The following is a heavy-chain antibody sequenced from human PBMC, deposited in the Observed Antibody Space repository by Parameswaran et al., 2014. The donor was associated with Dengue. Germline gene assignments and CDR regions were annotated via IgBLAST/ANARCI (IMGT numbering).Heavy chain of an antibody. J-gene: IGHJ4*02. CDR3: ARGEIALERRSIVVVVAATHGGKTFDY. V-gene: IGHV4-34*01. D-gene: IGHD2-15*01. CDR2: INHSGST. Sequence: VRQMPGKGLEWIGEINHSGSTNYNPSLKSRVTISVDTSKNQFSLKLSSVTAADTAVYYCARGEIALERRSIVVVVAATHGGKTFDYWGQGTPVTVSS.